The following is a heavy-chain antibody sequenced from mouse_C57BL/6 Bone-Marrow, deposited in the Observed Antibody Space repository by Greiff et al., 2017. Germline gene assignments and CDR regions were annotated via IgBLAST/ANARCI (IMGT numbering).Heavy chain of an antibody. CDR2: IYPGSGST. D-gene: IGHD1-1*01. V-gene: IGHV1-55*01. CDR1: GYTFTSYW. CDR3: ARCYYGSSYYWYFDV. Sequence: QVQLKQPGAELVKPGASVKMSCKASGYTFTSYWITWVKQRPGQGLEWIGDIYPGSGSTNYNEKFKSKATLTVDTSSSTAYMQLSSLTSEDSAVYYCARCYYGSSYYWYFDVWGTGTTVTVSS. J-gene: IGHJ1*03.